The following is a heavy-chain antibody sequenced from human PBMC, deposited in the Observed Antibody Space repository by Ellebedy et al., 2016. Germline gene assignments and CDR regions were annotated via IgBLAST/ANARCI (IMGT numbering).Heavy chain of an antibody. CDR3: ARDVSLYSSSPSFDS. CDR1: GGSIISGGYS. Sequence: SETLSLTXAVSGGSIISGGYSWSWIRQSPGKGLEWIGYVFYGGSTKYNPSLRSRVTISLDTSRNQFSLKVTSVAAADTAVYYCARDVSLYSSSPSFDSWGQGTLVTVSS. J-gene: IGHJ4*02. CDR2: VFYGGST. D-gene: IGHD6-6*01. V-gene: IGHV4-61*08.